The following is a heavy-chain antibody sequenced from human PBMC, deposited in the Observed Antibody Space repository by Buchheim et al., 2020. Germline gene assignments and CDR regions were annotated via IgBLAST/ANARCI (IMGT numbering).Heavy chain of an antibody. CDR3: ARDRTTMVRGVIISSTFDY. V-gene: IGHV4-61*01. D-gene: IGHD3-10*01. CDR2: IYYSGST. Sequence: QVQLQESGPGLVKPSETLSLTCTVSGGSVSSGSYYWSWIRQPPGKGLEWIGYIYYSGSTNYNPSLKSRVTISVDTSKNQFSLKLSSVTAAETAVYYCARDRTTMVRGVIISSTFDYWGQGTL. CDR1: GGSVSSGSYY. J-gene: IGHJ4*02.